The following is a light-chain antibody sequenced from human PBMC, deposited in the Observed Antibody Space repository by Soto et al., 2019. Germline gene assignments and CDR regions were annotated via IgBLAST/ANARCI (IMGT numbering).Light chain of an antibody. CDR1: SSDVGGYIY. J-gene: IGLJ1*01. CDR3: CSYAGNYTYV. CDR2: DVS. V-gene: IGLV2-11*01. Sequence: QSARTQPRSVSGSPGQSVTISCTGTSSDVGGYIYVSWYQQHPGKAPKLMMFDVSKRPSGVPDRFSGSKSDNTASLTISGLQTEDEADYFCCSYAGNYTYVFGTGTKVTVL.